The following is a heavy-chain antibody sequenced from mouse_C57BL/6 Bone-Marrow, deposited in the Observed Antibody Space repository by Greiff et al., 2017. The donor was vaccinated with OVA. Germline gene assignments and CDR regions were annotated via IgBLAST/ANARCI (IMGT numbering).Heavy chain of an antibody. V-gene: IGHV1-72*01. CDR3: AISNFFAMVRAWFAY. CDR2: IDPNSGGT. Sequence: QVQLQQPGAELVKPGASVKLSCKASGYTFTSYWMNWVKQRPGRGLEWIGRIDPNSGGTRYNEKFKSKATLTVDKPSSTAYMQLSSLTSKDSAVYDFAISNFFAMVRAWFAYWGQGTLVTVSA. D-gene: IGHD1-1*02. CDR1: GYTFTSYW. J-gene: IGHJ3*01.